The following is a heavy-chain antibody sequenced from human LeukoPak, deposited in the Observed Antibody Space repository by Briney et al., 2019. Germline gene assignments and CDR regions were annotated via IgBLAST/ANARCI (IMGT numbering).Heavy chain of an antibody. V-gene: IGHV3-23*01. CDR2: ISGSGNTT. D-gene: IGHD6-13*01. J-gene: IGHJ4*02. CDR3: AKSLGTSSRYYFDF. CDR1: GFTFSNYA. Sequence: GGSLRLSCAASGFTFSNYAMSWVRQAPGKGLEWVSTISGSGNTTYYADSVKGRFTISRDNSKTTLYLQMNSLRAEDSAVYNCAKSLGTSSRYYFDFWGQGDLVTVSS.